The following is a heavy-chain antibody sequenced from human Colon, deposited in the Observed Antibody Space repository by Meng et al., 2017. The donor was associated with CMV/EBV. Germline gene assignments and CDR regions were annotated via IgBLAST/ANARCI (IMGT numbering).Heavy chain of an antibody. V-gene: IGHV4-31*03. Sequence: TCNVSGASIGSGGYYWSWIRQHPGKGLEWIGYIYFTGSTYYNPSLKNRITMSVDTSKNQFSLNLNSVTAADTAVYYCARENGVFDYWGQGTLVTVSS. CDR1: GASIGSGGYY. D-gene: IGHD2-8*01. CDR2: IYFTGST. CDR3: ARENGVFDY. J-gene: IGHJ4*02.